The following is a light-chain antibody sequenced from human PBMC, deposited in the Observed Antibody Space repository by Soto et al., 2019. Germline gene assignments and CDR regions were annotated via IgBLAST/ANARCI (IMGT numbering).Light chain of an antibody. V-gene: IGKV1-5*01. CDR3: QQYNTYS. Sequence: DIQMTQSPSTLSASVGDRVTITCRAGQTISNWLAWYQQKPGKAPNLLIYDASSLKSGVPSRFSGSGSGTEFTLTISNLQPDDFATYYCQQYNTYSFGQGTKLEIK. CDR2: DAS. CDR1: QTISNW. J-gene: IGKJ2*01.